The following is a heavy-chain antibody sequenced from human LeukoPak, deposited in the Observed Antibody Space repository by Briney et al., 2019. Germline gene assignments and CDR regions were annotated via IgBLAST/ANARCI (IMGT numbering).Heavy chain of an antibody. V-gene: IGHV3-72*01. D-gene: IGHD3-22*01. J-gene: IGHJ5*02. CDR1: GFTFSDHY. CDR3: ASLTYYYDSSGYP. Sequence: GGSLRLSCAASGFTFSDHYMDGVRQAPGKGLEWVGRNRNKANSYTTEYAAAVKGRFTISRDDSKNSLYLQMNSLKTEDTAVYYCASLTYYYDSSGYPWGQGTLVTVSS. CDR2: NRNKANSYTT.